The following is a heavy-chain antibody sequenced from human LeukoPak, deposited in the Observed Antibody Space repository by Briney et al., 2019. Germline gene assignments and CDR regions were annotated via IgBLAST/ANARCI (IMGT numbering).Heavy chain of an antibody. J-gene: IGHJ4*02. CDR3: ARVAAAGPQPFDY. Sequence: PSETLSLTCAVSGGSISSSNWWSWVRQPPGKGLEWIGEIYHSGSTNYNPSLKSRVTISVDKSKNQFSLKLSSVTAADTAVYYCARVAAAGPQPFDYWGQGTLVTVSS. D-gene: IGHD6-13*01. CDR1: GGSISSSNW. V-gene: IGHV4-4*02. CDR2: IYHSGST.